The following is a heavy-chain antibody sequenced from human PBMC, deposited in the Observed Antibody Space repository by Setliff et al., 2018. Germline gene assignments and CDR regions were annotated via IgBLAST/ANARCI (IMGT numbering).Heavy chain of an antibody. D-gene: IGHD5-12*01. Sequence: ASVKVSCKASGYTFTAYNINWVRLATGQGLELMGWMNPNNGKTGYIQKLQGRVTMTRNTSISTVYMELSSLRPEDTAVYYCAEGLRGNDAFDIWGQGTMVTVSS. CDR2: MNPNNGKT. CDR1: GYTFTAYN. J-gene: IGHJ3*02. V-gene: IGHV1-8*02. CDR3: AEGLRGNDAFDI.